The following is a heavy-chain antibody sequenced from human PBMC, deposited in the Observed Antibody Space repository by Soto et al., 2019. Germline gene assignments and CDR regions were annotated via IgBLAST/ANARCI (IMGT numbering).Heavy chain of an antibody. CDR3: ASDVWVIENWLDP. D-gene: IGHD3-16*01. V-gene: IGHV1-2*02. J-gene: IGHJ5*02. CDR1: GYTFTGYY. Sequence: ASVKVSCKASGYTFTGYYMHRVRQAPGQGLEWMGWINPNSGGTNYAQKFQGRVTMTRDTSISTAYMELSRLRSDDTAVYYCASDVWVIENWLDPCGQGTMVPVYS. CDR2: INPNSGGT.